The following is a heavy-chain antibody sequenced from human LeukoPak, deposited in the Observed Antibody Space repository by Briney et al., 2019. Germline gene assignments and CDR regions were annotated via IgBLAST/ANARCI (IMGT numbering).Heavy chain of an antibody. CDR2: IYYSGST. CDR1: GGSISSYY. D-gene: IGHD3-22*01. CDR3: ARGYYYDSYGY. Sequence: SETLSLTCTVSGGSISSYYWSWIRQPPGEGLEWIGYIYYSGSTNYNPSLKSRVTISVDTSKNQFSLKLSSVTAADTAVYYCARGYYYDSYGYWGQGTLVTVSS. V-gene: IGHV4-59*01. J-gene: IGHJ4*02.